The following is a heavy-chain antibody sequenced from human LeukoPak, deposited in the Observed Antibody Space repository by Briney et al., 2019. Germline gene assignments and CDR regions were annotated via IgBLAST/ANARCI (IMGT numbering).Heavy chain of an antibody. CDR3: AKCVILTGRYMDV. J-gene: IGHJ6*03. V-gene: IGHV3-48*01. D-gene: IGHD3-9*01. CDR2: ISSSSSTI. CDR1: GFTFSSYS. Sequence: GGSLRLSCAASGFTFSSYSMLWVRQAPGKGLEWVSYISSSSSTIYYADSVKGRFTISRDNSKNTLFLQMNSLRAEDTAVYYCAKCVILTGRYMDVWGKGTTVTISS.